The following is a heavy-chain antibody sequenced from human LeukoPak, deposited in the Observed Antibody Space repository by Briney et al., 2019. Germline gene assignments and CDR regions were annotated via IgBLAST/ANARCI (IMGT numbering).Heavy chain of an antibody. CDR1: GYTFTSYG. Sequence: GASVKVSCKASGYTFTSYGISWVRQATGQGLEWMGWISAYNGNTNYAQKLQGRVTMTTDTSTSTAYMELRSLRSDDTAVYYCARGQRIAARSWFDPWGQGTLVTVSS. D-gene: IGHD6-6*01. CDR2: ISAYNGNT. V-gene: IGHV1-18*01. J-gene: IGHJ5*02. CDR3: ARGQRIAARSWFDP.